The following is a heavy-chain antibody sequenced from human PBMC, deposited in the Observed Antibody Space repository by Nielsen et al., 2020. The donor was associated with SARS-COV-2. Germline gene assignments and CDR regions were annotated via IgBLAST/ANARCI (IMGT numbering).Heavy chain of an antibody. V-gene: IGHV3-7*03. J-gene: IGHJ4*02. CDR3: KSEGN. CDR2: IRPDGTGA. CDR1: GFTFSASW. Sequence: GESLKISCAASGFTFSASWMAWVRQAPGKGLEWLSNIRPDGTGANYVDSVKGRFTISRDNAKNLLYLQMGSLRADDTAVYFCKSEGNWGQGTLVTVFS.